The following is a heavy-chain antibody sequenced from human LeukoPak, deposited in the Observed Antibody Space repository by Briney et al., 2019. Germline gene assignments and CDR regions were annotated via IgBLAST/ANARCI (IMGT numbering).Heavy chain of an antibody. CDR3: ARKVVAATDYYGMDV. CDR1: GGSISSSNW. V-gene: IGHV4-4*02. D-gene: IGHD2-15*01. CDR2: IYHSGST. Sequence: TSGTLSLTCAVSGGSISSSNWWSWVRQPPGKGLEWIGEIYHSGSTNYNPSLKSRVTISVDKSKNQFSLKLSSVTAADTAVYYCARKVVAATDYYGMDVWGQGTTVTVSS. J-gene: IGHJ6*02.